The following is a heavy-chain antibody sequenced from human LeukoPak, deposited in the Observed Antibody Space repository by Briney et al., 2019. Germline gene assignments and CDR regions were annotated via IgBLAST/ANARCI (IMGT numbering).Heavy chain of an antibody. CDR3: AAGTGNYLTSLNY. V-gene: IGHV1-58*02. Sequence: GTSVKVSCMASGFTFTTSAMQWVRQARGERLEWLGWIVVGSGNTNYAQKFQERVTITRDMSTSTAYMELSSLRSEDTAVYYCAAGTGNYLTSLNYWGQGTLVTVSS. J-gene: IGHJ4*02. D-gene: IGHD1-14*01. CDR2: IVVGSGNT. CDR1: GFTFTTSA.